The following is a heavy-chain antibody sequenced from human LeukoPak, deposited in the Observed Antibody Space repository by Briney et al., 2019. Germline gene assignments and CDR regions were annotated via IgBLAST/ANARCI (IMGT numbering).Heavy chain of an antibody. CDR2: IKQDGSTR. D-gene: IGHD1-26*01. CDR1: GITFSSYW. CDR3: ARDHEGALDY. Sequence: GGSLRLSCAASGITFSSYWMSWVRQAPGNGLEWVANIKQDGSTRHYVDSVKGRFTISRDNAKNSLYLQMNSMRAEDTAVYYCARDHEGALDYWGQGTLVTVSS. V-gene: IGHV3-7*01. J-gene: IGHJ4*02.